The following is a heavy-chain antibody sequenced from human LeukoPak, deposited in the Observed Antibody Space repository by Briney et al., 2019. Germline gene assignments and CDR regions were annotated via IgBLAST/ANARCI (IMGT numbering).Heavy chain of an antibody. V-gene: IGHV3-7*03. Sequence: GGSLRLSCAASGFTFSSYWMSWVRQAPGKGLEWVANIKQDGSEKYYVDSVKGRFTISRDNAKNSLYLQMNSLRAEDTAVYYCARLSQIYGSGSYYYFDYWGQGTLVTVSS. CDR2: IKQDGSEK. CDR1: GFTFSSYW. J-gene: IGHJ4*02. D-gene: IGHD3-10*01. CDR3: ARLSQIYGSGSYYYFDY.